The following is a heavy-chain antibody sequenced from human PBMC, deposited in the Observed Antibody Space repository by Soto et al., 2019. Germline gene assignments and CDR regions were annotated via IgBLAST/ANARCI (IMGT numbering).Heavy chain of an antibody. Sequence: GWSLRLSCAVSGFTFSSCDMNWVRQAPGKGLEWVSSISSGSAYIYYPDSVKGRFTVSRDNAKNSLYLQMNSLRAEDKAVYFCARGGKMTTIRASPFDYWGQGTLVTVSS. CDR1: GFTFSSCD. CDR2: ISSGSAYI. V-gene: IGHV3-21*01. CDR3: ARGGKMTTIRASPFDY. D-gene: IGHD4-4*01. J-gene: IGHJ4*02.